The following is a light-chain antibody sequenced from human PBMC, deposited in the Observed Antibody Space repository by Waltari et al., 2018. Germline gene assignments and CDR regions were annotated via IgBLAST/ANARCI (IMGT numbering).Light chain of an antibody. CDR3: QQDYTTPFT. CDR1: LVINKE. J-gene: IGKJ3*01. V-gene: IGKV1-27*01. CDR2: AAS. Sequence: DIQMTQSPSPLSASVGDRVTVPCRASLVINKELSWYQQKPGKAPTLLIYAASSLQSGVSSRFSGSGSGTDFTLTISSLQPEDVATYYCQQDYTTPFTFGPGTKLDIK.